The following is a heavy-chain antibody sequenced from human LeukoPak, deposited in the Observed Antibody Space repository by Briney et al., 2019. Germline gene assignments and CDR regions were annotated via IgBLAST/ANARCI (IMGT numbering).Heavy chain of an antibody. D-gene: IGHD3-3*01. J-gene: IGHJ4*02. Sequence: GGSLRLSCAASGFTFNNAWMTWVRQAPGKGLECVGRIKSKTHGGTTDYAAPVKGRFTISRDDSKNTAFLQMNSLKTEDTAVYYCTRSYDFWSGYYSYWGQGTLVTVSS. CDR1: GFTFNNAW. V-gene: IGHV3-15*01. CDR2: IKSKTHGGTT. CDR3: TRSYDFWSGYYSY.